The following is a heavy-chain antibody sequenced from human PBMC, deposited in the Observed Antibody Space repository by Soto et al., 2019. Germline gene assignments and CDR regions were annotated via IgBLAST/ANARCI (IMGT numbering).Heavy chain of an antibody. D-gene: IGHD2-15*01. CDR1: GYTFINYG. Sequence: QVQLVQSGAEVKKPGASVKVSCKASGYTFINYGITWVRQAPGQGLEWMGWITPYNGNTNYAQKLQGRVTMTTDTSTSTAYMKVRSLRSDDTAVSYGAKGEGFLDYWGQGTLVTVSS. CDR3: AKGEGFLDY. CDR2: ITPYNGNT. J-gene: IGHJ4*02. V-gene: IGHV1-18*01.